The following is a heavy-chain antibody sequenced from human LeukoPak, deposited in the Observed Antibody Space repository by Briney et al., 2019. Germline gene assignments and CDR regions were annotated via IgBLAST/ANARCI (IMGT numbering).Heavy chain of an antibody. D-gene: IGHD3-10*01. CDR2: TKSKTDGGTT. CDR1: GFTFSNAW. J-gene: IGHJ4*02. CDR3: STVSPYYGSGTTPPDS. V-gene: IGHV3-15*01. Sequence: GGSLTLSCAASGFTFSNAWMSWVRQAPGKGLEWVGRTKSKTDGGTTDYAAPVQGRFSISRDDSENTLYLQMNGLNTEDTAVYYCSTVSPYYGSGTTPPDSWGQGTLVVVSS.